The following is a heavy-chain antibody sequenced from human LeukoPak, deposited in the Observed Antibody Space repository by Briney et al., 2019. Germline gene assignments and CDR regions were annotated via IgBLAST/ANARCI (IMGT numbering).Heavy chain of an antibody. V-gene: IGHV4-34*01. J-gene: IGHJ4*02. CDR1: GGSFSGYY. D-gene: IGHD3-16*01. CDR3: ARGGGNGYPTDY. Sequence: SETLSLTCAVYGGSFSGYYWSWIRQPPGKGLEWIGEINHSGSTNYNPSLKSRVTISVDTSKNQFSLKLSSVTAADTAVYYCARGGGNGYPTDYWGRGTLVTVSS. CDR2: INHSGST.